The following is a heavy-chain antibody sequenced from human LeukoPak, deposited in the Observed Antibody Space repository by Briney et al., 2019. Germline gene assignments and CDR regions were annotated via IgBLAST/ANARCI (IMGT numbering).Heavy chain of an antibody. D-gene: IGHD3-10*01. J-gene: IGHJ4*02. V-gene: IGHV3-30*02. CDR2: IRNDASKT. CDR3: AKRAGSAWSAGV. CDR1: GFGLSSFG. Sequence: GGSPRLSCAASGFGLSSFGMHWVRQAPDKGLDWVAYIRNDASKTYYAESVKGRFTISRDNSKNMVFLQMNSLRSEDTALYYCAKRAGSAWSAGVWGQGTLVTVSS.